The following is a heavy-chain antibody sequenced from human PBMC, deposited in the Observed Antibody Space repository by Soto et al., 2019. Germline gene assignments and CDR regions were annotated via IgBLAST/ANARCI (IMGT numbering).Heavy chain of an antibody. CDR1: GFTFSSYA. Sequence: GGSLRLSCAASGFTFSSYAMHWVRQAPGTGLEWVAVISYDGSNKYYADSVKGRFTISRDNSKNTLYLQMNSLRAEDTAVYYCARVHYDYIWGSSKYYFDYWGQGTLVTVSS. J-gene: IGHJ4*02. D-gene: IGHD3-16*01. CDR2: ISYDGSNK. V-gene: IGHV3-30-3*01. CDR3: ARVHYDYIWGSSKYYFDY.